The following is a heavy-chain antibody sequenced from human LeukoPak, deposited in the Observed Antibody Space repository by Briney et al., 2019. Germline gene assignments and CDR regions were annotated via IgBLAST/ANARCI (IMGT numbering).Heavy chain of an antibody. J-gene: IGHJ4*02. CDR3: APNYGDLTATYYFDY. CDR1: GFTFSSYE. V-gene: IGHV3-48*03. CDR2: ISSSGSTI. Sequence: GGSLRLSCAASGFTFSSYEMNWARQAPGKGLEWVSYISSSGSTIYYADSVKGRFTISRDNAKNSLYLQMNSLRAEDTAVYYCAPNYGDLTATYYFDYWGQGTLVTVSS. D-gene: IGHD4-17*01.